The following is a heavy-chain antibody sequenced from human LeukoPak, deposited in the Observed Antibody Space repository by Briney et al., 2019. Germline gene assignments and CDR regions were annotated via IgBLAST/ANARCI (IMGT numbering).Heavy chain of an antibody. CDR1: GFTFSSYA. D-gene: IGHD2-2*01. V-gene: IGHV3-30-3*01. Sequence: GGSLRLSCAASGFTFSSYAMHWVRQAPGKGLEWVAVISYDGSNKYYADSVKGRFTISRDNSKNTLYLQMNSLRAEDTAVYYCARVPRGYCSSTSCYDFDYWGQGTLVTVSS. J-gene: IGHJ4*02. CDR3: ARVPRGYCSSTSCYDFDY. CDR2: ISYDGSNK.